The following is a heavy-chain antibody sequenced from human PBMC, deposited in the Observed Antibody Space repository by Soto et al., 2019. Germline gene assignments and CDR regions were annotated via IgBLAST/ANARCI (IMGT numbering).Heavy chain of an antibody. Sequence: QVQLVQSGAEVKKPGSSVKVSCKASGGTFSSYAISWVRQAPGQGLEWMGGIIPIFGTANYAQKFQGRVTITADESTSTAYMELSSLRSEDTAVYYCARARVVAGGRTDYYYGMDVWGQGTTVTVSS. J-gene: IGHJ6*02. CDR2: IIPIFGTA. CDR1: GGTFSSYA. V-gene: IGHV1-69*01. D-gene: IGHD2-15*01. CDR3: ARARVVAGGRTDYYYGMDV.